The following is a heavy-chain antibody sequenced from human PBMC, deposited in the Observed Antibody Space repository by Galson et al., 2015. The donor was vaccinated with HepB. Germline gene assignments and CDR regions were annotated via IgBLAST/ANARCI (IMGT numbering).Heavy chain of an antibody. CDR2: INPNSGDT. Sequence: SVKVSCKASGYIFGYYYIHWVRQAPGQGLEWMGWINPNSGDTNYAQEFRGRVTMATDTSITTTYMNLSSLGSGDTAIYYCARDLRGGHPLYAFDFWGHGTLVTVSS. CDR3: ARDLRGGHPLYAFDF. J-gene: IGHJ3*01. D-gene: IGHD3-10*01. CDR1: GYIFGYYY. V-gene: IGHV1-2*02.